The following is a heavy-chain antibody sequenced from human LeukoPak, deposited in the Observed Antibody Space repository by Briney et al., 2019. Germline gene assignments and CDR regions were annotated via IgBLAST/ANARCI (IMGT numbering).Heavy chain of an antibody. CDR1: GYTFTGYY. D-gene: IGHD1-26*01. Sequence: GASVKVSCKASGYTFTGYYMHWVRQAPGQGLEWMGWINPSSGGTNYAQKFQGRVTMTRDTSISTAYMELSRLRSDDTAVYYCAREWGGSYHLQDYWGQGTLVTVSS. V-gene: IGHV1-2*02. CDR3: AREWGGSYHLQDY. J-gene: IGHJ4*02. CDR2: INPSSGGT.